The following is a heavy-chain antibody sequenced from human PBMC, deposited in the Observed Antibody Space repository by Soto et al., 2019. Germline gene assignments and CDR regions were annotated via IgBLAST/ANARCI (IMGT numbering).Heavy chain of an antibody. CDR1: GFTFSSYA. Sequence: QVQLVESGGGVVQPGRSLRLSCAASGFTFSSYAMHWVRQAPGKGLEWVAVISYDGSNKYYADSVKGRFTISRDNSKNTLYLQMNSLRAEDTAVYYCARGQSSGWNDAFDIWGQGTMVTVSS. CDR2: ISYDGSNK. J-gene: IGHJ3*02. D-gene: IGHD6-19*01. V-gene: IGHV3-30-3*01. CDR3: ARGQSSGWNDAFDI.